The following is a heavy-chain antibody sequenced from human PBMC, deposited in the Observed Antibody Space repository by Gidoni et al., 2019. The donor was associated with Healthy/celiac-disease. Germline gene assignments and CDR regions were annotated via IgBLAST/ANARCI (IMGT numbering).Heavy chain of an antibody. CDR3: ARGDVAGIQDYFDY. D-gene: IGHD6-19*01. CDR1: GGTFSSYA. Sequence: QVQLVQSGAEVKKTGSSVKVSCKASGGTFSSYAIGRVRQAHGQGLEWMGGIIPIFGTANSAQKYQGSVTITADASTTPAYMELSSLSSEDTAVYYCARGDVAGIQDYFDYWGQGTLVTVSS. V-gene: IGHV1-69*01. J-gene: IGHJ4*02. CDR2: IIPIFGTA.